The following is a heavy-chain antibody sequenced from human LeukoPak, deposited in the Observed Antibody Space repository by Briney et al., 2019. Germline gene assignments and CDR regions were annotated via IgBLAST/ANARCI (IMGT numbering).Heavy chain of an antibody. D-gene: IGHD6-25*01. CDR2: MYTNGGI. J-gene: IGHJ3*02. V-gene: IGHV4-4*07. CDR1: GASISSSY. Sequence: PSGTLSLTCNVSGASISSSYWNWIRQPAGKGLEWIGIMYTNGGIKYNPSLKTRVTMSVDRSNNQFSLKLTSVTAADTAVYYYASKTSGGIFDIWGQGTKVTVSS. CDR3: ASKTSGGIFDI.